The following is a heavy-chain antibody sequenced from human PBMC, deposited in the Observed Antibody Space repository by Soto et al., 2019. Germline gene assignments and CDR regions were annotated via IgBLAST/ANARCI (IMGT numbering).Heavy chain of an antibody. J-gene: IGHJ4*02. Sequence: VASVKVSCKASGYTFTSYYMHWVRQAPGLGLQWMGRINPILSMSNYAPRFQGRVTMTADKSTSTAYMELSSLRSEDTAMYYCATSYGSGYRAFDSWGQGALVTVSS. CDR2: INPILSMS. CDR1: GYTFTSYY. CDR3: ATSYGSGYRAFDS. V-gene: IGHV1-46*01. D-gene: IGHD3-10*01.